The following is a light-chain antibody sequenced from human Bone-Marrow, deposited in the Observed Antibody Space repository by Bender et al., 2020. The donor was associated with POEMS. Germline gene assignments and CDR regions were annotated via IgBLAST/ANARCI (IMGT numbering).Light chain of an antibody. CDR3: AAWEDRLNGWV. CDR1: SSNIGTNP. J-gene: IGLJ3*02. Sequence: QSVLTQPPSASGTPGQRVTISCSGSSSNIGTNPVNWYQQLPGTAPKLLIYINNQRPSGVPDRFSGSKSGTSASLAIGGLQSEDEADYYCAAWEDRLNGWVFGGGTKLTVL. CDR2: INN. V-gene: IGLV1-44*01.